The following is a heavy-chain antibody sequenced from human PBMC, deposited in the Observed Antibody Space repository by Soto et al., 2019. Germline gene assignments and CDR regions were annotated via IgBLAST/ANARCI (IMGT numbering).Heavy chain of an antibody. Sequence: SETMSLTCAVYGGSFSAYYWSWIRQPPGKGLEWIGAINQSGSTNYNPSLRSRVTISVDTSKNHFSLNLTSVTAADTAVYYCAKFKNHYYYGLDVWGQGTTVTVSS. CDR1: GGSFSAYY. V-gene: IGHV4-34*01. CDR3: AKFKNHYYYGLDV. J-gene: IGHJ6*02. CDR2: INQSGST.